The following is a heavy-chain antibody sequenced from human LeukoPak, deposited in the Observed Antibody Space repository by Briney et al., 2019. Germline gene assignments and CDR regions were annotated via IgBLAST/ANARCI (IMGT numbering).Heavy chain of an antibody. CDR3: TTDWLSYYDSSPSGY. CDR2: IYSGSST. CDR1: GFTVSYSY. V-gene: IGHV3-53*01. Sequence: GGSLRLSCAASGFTVSYSYMTWVRQAPGKGLEWVSLIYSGSSTYYADSVKGRFTISRDNSKNTLYLQMNSLRAEDTAVYYCTTDWLSYYDSSPSGYWGQGTLVTVSS. J-gene: IGHJ4*02. D-gene: IGHD3-22*01.